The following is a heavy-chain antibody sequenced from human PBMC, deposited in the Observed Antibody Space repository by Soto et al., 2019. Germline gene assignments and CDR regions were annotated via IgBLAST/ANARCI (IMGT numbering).Heavy chain of an antibody. CDR1: GGTFSTYA. Sequence: QVQLVQSGAEVKKPGSSVKVSCKAPGGTFSTYAISWVRQAPGQGLEWMGGVIPIFGTPKYAQKFQGRVTITADESTSTCNMELRSLRSEDTAVYYCARSQGGSSSLDIYYYYYYGMDVWGQGTMVTVSS. CDR3: ARSQGGSSSLDIYYYYYYGMDV. D-gene: IGHD2-15*01. J-gene: IGHJ6*02. CDR2: VIPIFGTP. V-gene: IGHV1-69*01.